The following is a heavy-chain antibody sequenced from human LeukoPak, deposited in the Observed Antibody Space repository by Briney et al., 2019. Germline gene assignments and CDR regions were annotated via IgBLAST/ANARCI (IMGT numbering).Heavy chain of an antibody. CDR1: GGSISSNK. V-gene: IGHV4-59*08. CDR2: IYDSGST. Sequence: SETLSLTCTVSGGSISSNKWSWIRQPPGKGLEWIGYIYDSGSTNYNPSLKSRVTISVDTSTNQFSLNMSSVTAADTAVYYCARNRGYDYYFDNWGQGTLVTVSS. J-gene: IGHJ4*02. CDR3: ARNRGYDYYFDN. D-gene: IGHD5-12*01.